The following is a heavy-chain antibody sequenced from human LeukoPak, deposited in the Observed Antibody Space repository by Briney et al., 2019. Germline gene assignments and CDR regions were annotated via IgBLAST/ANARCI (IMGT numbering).Heavy chain of an antibody. J-gene: IGHJ4*02. V-gene: IGHV1-69*01. CDR2: IIPIFGTA. D-gene: IGHD2-2*01. CDR3: ARATQYCSSTSCHLGY. CDR1: GGTFSSYA. Sequence: SVTVSCKASGGTFSSYAISWVRQAPGQGLEWMGGIIPIFGTANYAQKFQGRVTITADESTSTAYMELSSLRSEDTAVYYCARATQYCSSTSCHLGYWGQGTLVTVSS.